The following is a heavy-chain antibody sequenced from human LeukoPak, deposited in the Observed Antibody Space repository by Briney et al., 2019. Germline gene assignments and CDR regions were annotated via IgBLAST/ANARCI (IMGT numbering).Heavy chain of an antibody. J-gene: IGHJ6*02. Sequence: GGSLRLSCAASGFTVSSNYMSWVRQAPGKGLERVSVIYSGGSTYYADSVKGRFTISRDNSKNTLYLQMNSMRAEDTAVYYCARDQAVTTYYYYGMDVWGQGTTVTVSS. CDR3: ARDQAVTTYYYYGMDV. V-gene: IGHV3-66*01. CDR1: GFTVSSNY. D-gene: IGHD4-17*01. CDR2: IYSGGST.